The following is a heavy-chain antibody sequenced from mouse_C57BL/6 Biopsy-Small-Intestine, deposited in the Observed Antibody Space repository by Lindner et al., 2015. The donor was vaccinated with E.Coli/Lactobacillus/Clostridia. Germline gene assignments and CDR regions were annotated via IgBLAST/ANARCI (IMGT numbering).Heavy chain of an antibody. J-gene: IGHJ4*01. CDR3: ARYGNPYAMDY. Sequence: VQLQESGAELVKPGASVKISCKASGYSFTGYNMNWVKQSHGKSLEWIGNINPYYGSTSYNQKFKGKATLTVDKSSSTAYMQLNSLTSEDSAVYYCARYGNPYAMDYWGQGTSATVSS. D-gene: IGHD1-1*01. CDR2: INPYYGST. V-gene: IGHV1-39*01. CDR1: GYSFTGYN.